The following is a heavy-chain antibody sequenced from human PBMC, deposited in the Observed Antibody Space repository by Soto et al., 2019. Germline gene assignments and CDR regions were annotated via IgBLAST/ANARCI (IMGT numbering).Heavy chain of an antibody. CDR2: IYSGGTT. CDR1: GFTVSSNY. Sequence: EVQLVESGGGLIQPGGSLRLSCAVSGFTVSSNYMSWVRQAPGKGLEWVSVIYSGGTTYYADSVKGRFTISRDNSENTLYLQMNNLRAEDTAVYYCARDSWVGFDYWGQGTLVTVSS. V-gene: IGHV3-53*01. J-gene: IGHJ4*02. D-gene: IGHD2-15*01. CDR3: ARDSWVGFDY.